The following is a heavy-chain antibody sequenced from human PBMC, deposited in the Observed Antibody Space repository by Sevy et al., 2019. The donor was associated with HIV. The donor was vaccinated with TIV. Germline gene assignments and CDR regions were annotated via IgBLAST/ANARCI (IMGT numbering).Heavy chain of an antibody. V-gene: IGHV3-7*03. D-gene: IGHD2-2*01. CDR3: ARDCNSASCLWGLDV. CDR1: GSPFGIFW. J-gene: IGHJ6*02. Sequence: GGPLSFSCEAPGSPFGIFWMPWVRKVQGKGWEGVANIKGDGSEKYYVAFVKGRLTISRDKAKNSLYMQMNSLRAEDTAVYYCARDCNSASCLWGLDVWGQGTTVTVSS. CDR2: IKGDGSEK.